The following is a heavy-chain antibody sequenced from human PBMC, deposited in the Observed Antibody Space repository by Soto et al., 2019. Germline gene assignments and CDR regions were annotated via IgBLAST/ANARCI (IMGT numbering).Heavy chain of an antibody. CDR2: IYPGDSDT. D-gene: IGHD6-13*01. CDR1: GYSFTSYW. J-gene: IGHJ6*02. V-gene: IGHV5-51*01. CDR3: ARLSSGTAAGTGSYYGMDV. Sequence: GESLKISCKGSGYSFTSYWIGWVRQMPGKGLEWMGIIYPGDSDTRYSPSFQGQVTISADKSISTAYLQWSSLKASDTAMYYCARLSSGTAAGTGSYYGMDVWGQGTTVTV.